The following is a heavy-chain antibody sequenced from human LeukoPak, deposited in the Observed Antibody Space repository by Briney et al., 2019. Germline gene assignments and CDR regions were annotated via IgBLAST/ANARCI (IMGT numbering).Heavy chain of an antibody. D-gene: IGHD6-19*01. V-gene: IGHV1-18*01. CDR1: GYTFTSYG. CDR3: ARDQGSIAVAGAVDYYYGMDV. Sequence: GASVKVSCKASGYTFTSYGISWVRQAPGQGLEWMGWISAYNGNTNYAQKLQGRVTMTTDTSMSTAYMELRSLRSDDTAVYYCARDQGSIAVAGAVDYYYGMDVWGQGTTVTVSS. CDR2: ISAYNGNT. J-gene: IGHJ6*02.